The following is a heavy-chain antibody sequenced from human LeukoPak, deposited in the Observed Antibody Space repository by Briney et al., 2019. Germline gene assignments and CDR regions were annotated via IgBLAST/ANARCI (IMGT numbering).Heavy chain of an antibody. J-gene: IGHJ4*02. CDR1: GFTFSSYY. Sequence: PGGSLRLSCAASGFTFSSYYMNWVRQAPGKGLEWVSIIYSGGSTYYADSVKGRFTISRDNSKITLYLQMNGLPAEDRAVYYGARWDSSGYHKYYFDYWGGGTLVTVSS. D-gene: IGHD3-22*01. CDR3: ARWDSSGYHKYYFDY. V-gene: IGHV3-53*01. CDR2: IYSGGST.